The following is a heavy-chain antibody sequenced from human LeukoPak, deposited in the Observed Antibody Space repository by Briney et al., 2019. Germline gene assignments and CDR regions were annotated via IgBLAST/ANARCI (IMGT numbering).Heavy chain of an antibody. CDR3: ARVEEYYFDY. V-gene: IGHV3-7*01. CDR2: MKRDGSEI. Sequence: GGSLRLSCSASGFTFSTYWMSWVRQAPGKGLEWVANMKRDGSEIYYVDSVKGRFTISRDNAKNSLFLQMNSLRAEDTAVYYCARVEEYYFDYWGQGTLVTVSS. J-gene: IGHJ4*02. CDR1: GFTFSTYW.